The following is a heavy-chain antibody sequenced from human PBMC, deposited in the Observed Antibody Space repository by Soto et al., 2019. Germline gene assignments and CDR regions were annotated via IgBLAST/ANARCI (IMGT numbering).Heavy chain of an antibody. Sequence: PSETLSLSCTVSGVSISSYYWSWFRQSPGKRMEWIGYVHHSWGSSYNPSLKSRVTISVDRSKNQFSLKLSSVTAADTAVYYCARVPDRWGKEPLVT. J-gene: IGHJ4*02. CDR1: GVSISSYY. V-gene: IGHV4-59*12. CDR3: ARVPDR. CDR2: VHHSWGS.